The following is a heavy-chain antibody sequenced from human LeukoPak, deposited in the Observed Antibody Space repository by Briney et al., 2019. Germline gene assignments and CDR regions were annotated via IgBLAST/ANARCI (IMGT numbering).Heavy chain of an antibody. CDR2: ISDNGRRT. D-gene: IGHD3-10*01. CDR3: VRDQSGSYSFDY. Sequence: GGSLRLSCSASGFTFSSYGLHWVRQAPGKGLEYVSGISDNGRRTYHADPVKGRFTISRDNSRKTLYLQMSSLRAEDTAVYYCVRDQSGSYSFDYWGQGTLVTVSS. CDR1: GFTFSSYG. J-gene: IGHJ4*02. V-gene: IGHV3-64D*06.